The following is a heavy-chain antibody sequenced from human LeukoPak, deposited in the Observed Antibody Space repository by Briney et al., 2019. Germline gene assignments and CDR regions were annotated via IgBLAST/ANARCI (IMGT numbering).Heavy chain of an antibody. V-gene: IGHV1-8*01. CDR3: ARGEYSSGWYSWFDP. D-gene: IGHD6-19*01. Sequence: ASVKVSCKASGYTFTTNHISWVRQATGQGLEWMGWMNPNSGNTGYAQKFQGRVTITRNTSISTAYMELSSLRSEDTAVYYCARGEYSSGWYSWFDPWGQGTLVSVSS. CDR1: GYTFTTNH. J-gene: IGHJ5*02. CDR2: MNPNSGNT.